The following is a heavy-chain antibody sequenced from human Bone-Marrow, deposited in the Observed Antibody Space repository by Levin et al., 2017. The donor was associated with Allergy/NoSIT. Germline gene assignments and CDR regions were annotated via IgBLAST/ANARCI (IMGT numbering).Heavy chain of an antibody. CDR3: ARVGYTYVYFYSGMDV. V-gene: IGHV3-48*02. Sequence: GGSLRLSCETSGFTFSRFTMNWVRQTPGKGLEWVSHISGRSDSIYYADSVKGRFTISRDNAKNSLYLHMDSLRDEDTAVYYCARVGYTYVYFYSGMDVWGQGTAVTVSS. CDR2: ISGRSDSI. J-gene: IGHJ6*02. D-gene: IGHD5-18*01. CDR1: GFTFSRFT.